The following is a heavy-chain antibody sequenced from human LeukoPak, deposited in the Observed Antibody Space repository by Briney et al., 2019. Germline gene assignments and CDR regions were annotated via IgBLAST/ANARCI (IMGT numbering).Heavy chain of an antibody. CDR3: AKVRFSDSGRDGLDS. CDR1: GFSFSSYG. V-gene: IGHV3-30*02. D-gene: IGHD5-12*01. Sequence: PGGSLRLSCAASGFSFSSYGMHWLRQASGRGLEWVAFIRYDGSNKDYADSVKGRFTISRDNSKNTLYLEMNSLRAEDTAVYHCAKVRFSDSGRDGLDSWGQGTLVTVSS. CDR2: IRYDGSNK. J-gene: IGHJ5*01.